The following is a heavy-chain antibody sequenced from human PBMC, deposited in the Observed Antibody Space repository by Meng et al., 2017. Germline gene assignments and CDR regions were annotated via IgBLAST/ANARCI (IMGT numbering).Heavy chain of an antibody. CDR1: GFTFSSYA. CDR3: ARVGMADPPD. D-gene: IGHD5-24*01. J-gene: IGHJ4*02. Sequence: QVQVVASGGGVVQPGRSLRLSCAASGFTFSSYAMHWVRQAPGKGLEWVAVISYDGSNKYYADSVKGRFTISRDNSKNTLYLQMNSLRAEDTAVYYCARVGMADPPDWGQGTLVTVSS. CDR2: ISYDGSNK. V-gene: IGHV3-30*01.